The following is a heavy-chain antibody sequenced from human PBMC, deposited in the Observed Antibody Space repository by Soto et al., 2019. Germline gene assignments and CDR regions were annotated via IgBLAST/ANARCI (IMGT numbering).Heavy chain of an antibody. D-gene: IGHD3-3*01. CDR3: ARARRSGSYTLDS. V-gene: IGHV3-23*01. J-gene: IGHJ4*02. CDR1: GFTFSNYA. Sequence: PGGSLRLSCAVSGFTFSNYAMSWFRQAPGKGLEWVSSISGTGGSTFYADSVKGRLTISRDNSKNTLNLQMNSLRVEDTAVYYCARARRSGSYTLDSWGQGTPVTVSS. CDR2: ISGTGGST.